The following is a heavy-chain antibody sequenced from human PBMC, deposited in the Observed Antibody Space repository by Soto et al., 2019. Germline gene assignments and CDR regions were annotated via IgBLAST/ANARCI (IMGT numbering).Heavy chain of an antibody. CDR3: ARSLFRAGTTGIYYYYGMDV. V-gene: IGHV1-69*12. CDR1: GGTFSSYA. CDR2: IIPIFGTA. J-gene: IGHJ6*02. Sequence: QVQLVQSGAEVKKPGSSVKVSCKASGGTFSSYAISWVRQAPGQGLEWMGGIIPIFGTANYAQKFQGRVTITADESTSTAYMELGSLRSEDTAVYYCARSLFRAGTTGIYYYYGMDVWGQGTTVTVSS. D-gene: IGHD1-1*01.